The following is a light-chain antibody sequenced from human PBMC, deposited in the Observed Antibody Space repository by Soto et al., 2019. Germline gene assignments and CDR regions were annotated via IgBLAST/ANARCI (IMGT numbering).Light chain of an antibody. V-gene: IGKV3-20*01. J-gene: IGKJ4*01. CDR2: GAS. CDR1: QSVSSSY. Sequence: EIVLTQSPGTLSLSPGERATLSCRASQSVSSSYLAWYQQKPGQAPRLLIYGASSRATGIPDRFSGSGSGTDFTLTISRLEPEDCGVYYCQQYGSSPPLTFGGGTKVEIK. CDR3: QQYGSSPPLT.